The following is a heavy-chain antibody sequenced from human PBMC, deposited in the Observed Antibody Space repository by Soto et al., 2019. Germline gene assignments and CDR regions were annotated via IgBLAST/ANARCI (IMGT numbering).Heavy chain of an antibody. CDR2: ISGSGGIT. D-gene: IGHD1-26*01. V-gene: IGHV3-23*01. Sequence: PGGSLRLSCAASGFTFSSYAMSCVRQAPWKGLEWVSAISGSGGITYYADSVKGRFTISRDNSKNTLYLQMNSLRAEHTAVYYCAKSPREGYYYYGIDVWGQGTTVTVSS. J-gene: IGHJ6*02. CDR1: GFTFSSYA. CDR3: AKSPREGYYYYGIDV.